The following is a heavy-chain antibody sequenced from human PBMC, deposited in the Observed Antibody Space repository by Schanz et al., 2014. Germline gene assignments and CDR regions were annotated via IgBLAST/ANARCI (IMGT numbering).Heavy chain of an antibody. D-gene: IGHD2-21*01. J-gene: IGHJ4*02. CDR1: GFTFSNYA. V-gene: IGHV3-23*04. Sequence: EVQLVESGGGLVKPGGSLRLSCAASGFTFSNYAMNWVRQAPGKGLKWVSGIRGSGGSTYYADSVKGRFTISRDNSKNTLYLRMNSLRAEDTAVYYCAKGQLLSYYFDYWGQGTLVTVSS. CDR2: IRGSGGST. CDR3: AKGQLLSYYFDY.